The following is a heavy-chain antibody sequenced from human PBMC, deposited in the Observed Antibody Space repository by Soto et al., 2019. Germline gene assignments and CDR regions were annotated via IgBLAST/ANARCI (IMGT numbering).Heavy chain of an antibody. V-gene: IGHV1-46*01. CDR2: VNPSGGST. D-gene: IGHD2-15*01. J-gene: IGHJ1*01. CDR3: AREENCSDGICYSEYFQR. CDR1: GYIFTAYS. Sequence: QVQLEQSGAAVKKPGASVKVSCKASGYIFTAYSMHWVRRAPGQGLQWMGVVNPSGGSTNYAQKFQGRITLNRDTSRNTFYMDLSSLTSEDTAGYYCAREENCSDGICYSEYFQRWGQGTLVTVSS.